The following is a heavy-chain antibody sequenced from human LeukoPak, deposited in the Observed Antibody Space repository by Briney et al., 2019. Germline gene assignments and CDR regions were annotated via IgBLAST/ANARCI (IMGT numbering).Heavy chain of an antibody. D-gene: IGHD6-19*01. CDR3: ARGRGWTYDS. J-gene: IGHJ4*02. CDR1: GFTFTNDF. CDR2: MRVDGTDI. V-gene: IGHV3-7*04. Sequence: GGLRLSCAASGFTFTNDFMTWVRQAPGKGLEWVANMRVDGTDIHYVDSVKGRFTISSDNARNSLYLQMNTLRAEDTAVYYCARGRGWTYDSWGRGTLVTVSS.